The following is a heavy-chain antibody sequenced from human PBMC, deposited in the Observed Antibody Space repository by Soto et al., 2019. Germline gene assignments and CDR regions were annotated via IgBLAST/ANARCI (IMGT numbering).Heavy chain of an antibody. V-gene: IGHV3-23*01. J-gene: IGHJ4*02. Sequence: PGGSLRLSCAASGFTVISNYMSWVRQAPGKGLEWVSCISGGGINTYYADSVKGRFTISRDNSKSTLYLQMNSLRAEDAAVYYCAKDQVPDTVAAAGYWGQGTLVTVSS. CDR2: ISGGGINT. D-gene: IGHD6-13*01. CDR3: AKDQVPDTVAAAGY. CDR1: GFTVISNY.